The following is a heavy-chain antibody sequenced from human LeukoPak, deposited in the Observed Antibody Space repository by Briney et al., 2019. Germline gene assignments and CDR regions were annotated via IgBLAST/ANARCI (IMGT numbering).Heavy chain of an antibody. CDR2: IYTSGST. CDR3: ARENSGSYREFDY. V-gene: IGHV4-4*07. Sequence: SETLSLTCTVSGGPISSYYWSCIRQPARERLEWIGRIYTSGSTNYNASLKSRVSMSVDTSKNQFSLKLSSVTAADTAVFYCARENSGSYREFDYWGQGTLVTVSS. J-gene: IGHJ4*02. CDR1: GGPISSYY. D-gene: IGHD1-26*01.